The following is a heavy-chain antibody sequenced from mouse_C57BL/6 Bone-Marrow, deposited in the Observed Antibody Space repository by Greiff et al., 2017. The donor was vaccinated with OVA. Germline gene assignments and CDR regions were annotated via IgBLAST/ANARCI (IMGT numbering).Heavy chain of an antibody. CDR3: ATITTVVARYFDV. CDR2: INPSSGYT. CDR1: GYTFTSSW. V-gene: IGHV1-7*01. Sequence: QVQLQQSGAELAKPGASVKLSCKASGYTFTSSWMHWVKQRPGQGLEWIGYINPSSGYTKYNQKFKDKATLTADKSSSTAYMQLSSLTYEDSAVYYCATITTVVARYFDVWGTGTTVTVSS. J-gene: IGHJ1*03. D-gene: IGHD1-1*01.